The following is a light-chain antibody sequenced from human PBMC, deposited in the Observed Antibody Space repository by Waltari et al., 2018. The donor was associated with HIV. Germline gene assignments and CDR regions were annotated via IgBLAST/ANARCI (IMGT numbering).Light chain of an antibody. J-gene: IGLJ2*01. Sequence: QSVLTQPPSVSGAPGQRVTISCTGSSSNIGAGYDVHWYQQLPGTAPKLLIYGNNYRPSGAPDRFSGSKSDTSASLAITGLQAEDEADYYCQSFDRSLSAWVFGGGTKLTVL. CDR1: SSNIGAGYD. CDR3: QSFDRSLSAWV. V-gene: IGLV1-40*01. CDR2: GNN.